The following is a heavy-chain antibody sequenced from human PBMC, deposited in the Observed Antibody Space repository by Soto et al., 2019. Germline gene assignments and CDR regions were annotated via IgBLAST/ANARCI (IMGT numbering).Heavy chain of an antibody. D-gene: IGHD1-26*01. CDR3: AKVVSGSYYGVPFDY. V-gene: IGHV3-30*18. CDR2: ISYDGSNK. Sequence: QVQLVESGGGVVQPGRSLRLSCAASGFTFSSYGMHWVRQAPGKGLEWVAVISYDGSNKYYADSVKGQFTISRDNSKNTLYLQMNSLRAEDTAVYYCAKVVSGSYYGVPFDYWGQGTLVTVSS. CDR1: GFTFSSYG. J-gene: IGHJ4*02.